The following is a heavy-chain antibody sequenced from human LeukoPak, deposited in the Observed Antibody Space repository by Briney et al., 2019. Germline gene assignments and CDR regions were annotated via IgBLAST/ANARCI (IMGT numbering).Heavy chain of an antibody. CDR2: ISSSSSYI. CDR1: GFTFSSYS. V-gene: IGHV3-21*01. Sequence: GGSLRLSCAASGFTFSSYSMDWVRQAPGKGLEWVSSISSSSSYIYYADSVKGRFTISRDNAKNSLYLQMNSLRAEDTAVYYCARAYAPYHFDYWGQGTLVTVSS. J-gene: IGHJ4*02. D-gene: IGHD2-2*01. CDR3: ARAYAPYHFDY.